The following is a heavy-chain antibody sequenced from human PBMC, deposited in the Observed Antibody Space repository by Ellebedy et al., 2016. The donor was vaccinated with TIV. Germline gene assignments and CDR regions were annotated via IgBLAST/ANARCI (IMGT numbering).Heavy chain of an antibody. Sequence: PGGSLRLSCAASGFAFGSCCMNWVRQAPGKGLEWVSSISTISDDVHHADSVKGRFTISRDNAKNSIYLQMNNLRPEDTAVYYCARFSRGAPFVDYLYYMDVWGKGTAVTVSS. CDR3: ARFSRGAPFVDYLYYMDV. D-gene: IGHD2-15*01. J-gene: IGHJ6*03. V-gene: IGHV3-21*01. CDR1: GFAFGSCC. CDR2: ISTISDDV.